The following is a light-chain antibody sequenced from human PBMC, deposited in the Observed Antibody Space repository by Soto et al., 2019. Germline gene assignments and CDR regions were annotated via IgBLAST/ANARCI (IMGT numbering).Light chain of an antibody. V-gene: IGKV3-11*01. Sequence: VVLTQSQVTLSLSPGERATLSSRASQSFRGLLAWYKQTRGQAPRLLIYDAYNRDTGIPPRVSGSGSGTDFTLTISSLEPEDSAVYDCQQRHMWPITFGQGTRLEIK. CDR1: QSFRGL. J-gene: IGKJ5*01. CDR2: DAY. CDR3: QQRHMWPIT.